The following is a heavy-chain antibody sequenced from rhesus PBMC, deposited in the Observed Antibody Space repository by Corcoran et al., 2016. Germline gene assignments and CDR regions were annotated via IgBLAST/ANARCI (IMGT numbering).Heavy chain of an antibody. CDR2: LIPLVGIK. CDR1: GFTFGSYA. V-gene: IGHV1-198*02. CDR3: AYKGRGAADPTPGGFDY. Sequence: QVQLVQSGAEVKKPGASVKVSCKASGFTFGSYAISWVRQAPGQGFEWMGVLIPLVGIKNSAEKFQGRVTFTSDPSTSTAYMELSSLRSEDPAVYYCAYKGRGAADPTPGGFDYWGQGVLVTVSS. D-gene: IGHD6-25*01. J-gene: IGHJ4*01.